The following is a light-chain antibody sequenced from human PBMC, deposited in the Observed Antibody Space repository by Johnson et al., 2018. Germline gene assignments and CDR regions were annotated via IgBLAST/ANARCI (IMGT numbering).Light chain of an antibody. J-gene: IGLJ1*01. CDR3: GTWDSSLSAGNV. CDR1: SSNIGTNY. Sequence: AAPGQKVTISCSGSSSNIGTNYVSWYQQIPGTAPKLLIYENNKRPSGLPDRFSGSKYGTSATLGITGLQTGDEADYYCGTWDSSLSAGNVFGTGTKVTVL. CDR2: ENN. V-gene: IGLV1-51*02.